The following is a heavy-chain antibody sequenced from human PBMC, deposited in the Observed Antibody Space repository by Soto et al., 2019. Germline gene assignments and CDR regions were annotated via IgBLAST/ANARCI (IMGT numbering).Heavy chain of an antibody. J-gene: IGHJ6*02. CDR2: IIPIFGTA. CDR1: GGTFSSYA. CDR3: ARTNYYCYGMDV. V-gene: IGHV1-69*06. Sequence: QVQLVQSGAEVKKPGSSVNVSCKASGGTFSSYAISWVRQAPGQGLEWMGGIIPIFGTANYAQKFQGRVTITADKSTSTAYMELSSLRAEDTAVYYCARTNYYCYGMDVWGQGTTVTVSS.